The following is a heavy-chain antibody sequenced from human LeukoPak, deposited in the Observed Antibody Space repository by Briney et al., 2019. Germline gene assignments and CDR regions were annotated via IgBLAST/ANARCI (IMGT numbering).Heavy chain of an antibody. Sequence: TGGSLRLSCAASGFTFSSYAMCWVRQAPGKGLEWVSAISGSGGSTYYADSVKGRFTISRDNSKNTLYLQMNSLRAEDTAVYYCAKGAYYYDSSGYYYFDYWGQGTLVTVSS. D-gene: IGHD3-22*01. CDR2: ISGSGGST. V-gene: IGHV3-23*01. CDR3: AKGAYYYDSSGYYYFDY. J-gene: IGHJ4*02. CDR1: GFTFSSYA.